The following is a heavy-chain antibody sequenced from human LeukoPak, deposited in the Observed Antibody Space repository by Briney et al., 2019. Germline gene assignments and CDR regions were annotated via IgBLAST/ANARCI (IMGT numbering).Heavy chain of an antibody. CDR3: ARLGGGLSAAGTGWFDP. CDR1: GGSISSYY. D-gene: IGHD6-13*01. J-gene: IGHJ5*02. CDR2: IYYSGST. V-gene: IGHV4-59*08. Sequence: SETLSLTCTVSGGSISSYYWSWIPQPPGKGLEWIGYIYYSGSTNYNPSLKSRVTISVDTSKNQFSLKLSSVTAADTAVYYCARLGGGLSAAGTGWFDPWGQGTLVTVSS.